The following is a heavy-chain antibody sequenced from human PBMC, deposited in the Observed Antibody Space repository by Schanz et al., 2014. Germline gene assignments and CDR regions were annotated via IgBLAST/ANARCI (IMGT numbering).Heavy chain of an antibody. Sequence: VQLVESGGGLVQPGGSLRFSCAASGFTFSTYAMTWVRQAPGKGLEWVAVIWYDGNNKFYADSVKGRFIISRDNSKNTLDLQMNSLRSEDTAVYYCTRDRGALINHNDALDLWGQGTMVSVSS. J-gene: IGHJ3*01. D-gene: IGHD3-16*01. CDR2: IWYDGNNK. CDR3: TRDRGALINHNDALDL. CDR1: GFTFSTYA. V-gene: IGHV3-33*08.